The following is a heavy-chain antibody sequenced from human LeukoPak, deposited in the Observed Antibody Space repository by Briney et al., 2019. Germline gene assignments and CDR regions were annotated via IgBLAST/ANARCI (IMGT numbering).Heavy chain of an antibody. CDR2: LRAGGPYGTEK. Sequence: GGSLRLSCTTSGFNFNTFIMHWVRQRPGKGLEWLTFLRAGGPYGTEKFYADSVKGRFTISRDNSKNTLYLQMNSLRAEDTAVYYCAKGNQLNNGLTGHYYYYYYGMDVWGQGTTVTVSS. D-gene: IGHD3-9*01. J-gene: IGHJ6*02. CDR1: GFNFNTFI. V-gene: IGHV3-30*02. CDR3: AKGNQLNNGLTGHYYYYYYGMDV.